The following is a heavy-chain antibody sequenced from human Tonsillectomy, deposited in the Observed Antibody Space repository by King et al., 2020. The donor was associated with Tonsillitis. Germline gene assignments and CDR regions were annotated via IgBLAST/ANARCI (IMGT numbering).Heavy chain of an antibody. CDR1: GFTFSSYS. V-gene: IGHV3-21*01. CDR2: ISHSSSYI. J-gene: IGHJ4*02. D-gene: IGHD4-23*01. Sequence: VQLVESGGGLVKPGGSLRLSCAASGFTFSSYSMNWVRQAPGKGLEWFSSISHSSSYIYYADSVKGRFTIARDNAKNSLHLQMNSLRAEDTAVYYCARDSGGNSGFDYWGQGTLVTVSS. CDR3: ARDSGGNSGFDY.